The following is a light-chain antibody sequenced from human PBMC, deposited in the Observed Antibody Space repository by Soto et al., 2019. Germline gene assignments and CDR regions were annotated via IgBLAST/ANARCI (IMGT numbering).Light chain of an antibody. V-gene: IGKV3-11*01. CDR3: QQRSNWPLYT. CDR1: QSVSSY. Sequence: EIVLTQSLATLSLSPGERATLSCRASQSVSSYLAWYQQKPGQAPRLLIYDASNRATGIPARFSGSGSGTDFTLTISSLEPEDFAVYYCQQRSNWPLYTFGQGTKLEI. J-gene: IGKJ2*01. CDR2: DAS.